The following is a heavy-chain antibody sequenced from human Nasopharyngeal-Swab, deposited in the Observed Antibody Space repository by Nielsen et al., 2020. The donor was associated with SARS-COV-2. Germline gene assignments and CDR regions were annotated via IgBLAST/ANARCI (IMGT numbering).Heavy chain of an antibody. J-gene: IGHJ1*01. CDR2: INTYDGNT. CDR3: ATSGGFSHSPREEYSHH. D-gene: IGHD2-15*01. Sequence: WVRQAPGQGLEWMGWINTYDGNTRYAQELRGRVTMSTDTSTSTAYLELRGLRSVDTAVYYCATSGGFSHSPREEYSHHWGQGTLVTVSS. V-gene: IGHV1-18*01.